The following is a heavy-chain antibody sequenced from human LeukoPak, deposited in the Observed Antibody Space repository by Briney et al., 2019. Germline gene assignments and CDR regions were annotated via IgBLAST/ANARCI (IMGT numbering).Heavy chain of an antibody. V-gene: IGHV3-23*01. CDR1: GFTFSSYA. D-gene: IGHD4-17*01. Sequence: GGSLRLSCAASGFTFSSYAMSWVRQAPGKGLEGVSAVTGSGGSTYDADSVKGRFTISRDNSKNTLYLQMNSLRAEDTAVYYCAKDPYGDYSWFDPWGQGTLVTVSS. CDR2: VTGSGGST. CDR3: AKDPYGDYSWFDP. J-gene: IGHJ5*02.